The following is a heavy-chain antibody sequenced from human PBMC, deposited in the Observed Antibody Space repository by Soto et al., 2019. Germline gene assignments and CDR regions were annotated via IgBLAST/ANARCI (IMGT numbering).Heavy chain of an antibody. D-gene: IGHD6-6*01. CDR3: TTEAQGYYYDYMDV. CDR2: IKSKTDGGTT. Sequence: EVQLVESGGGLVKPGGSLRLSCAASGFTFSNAWMSVVRQAPGKGLEWVGRIKSKTDGGTTDYAAPVKGRFTISRDDSKNSLYLQRNSLQSEDTAVYYCTTEAQGYYYDYMDVWGKGTTVTVSS. CDR1: GFTFSNAW. J-gene: IGHJ6*03. V-gene: IGHV3-15*01.